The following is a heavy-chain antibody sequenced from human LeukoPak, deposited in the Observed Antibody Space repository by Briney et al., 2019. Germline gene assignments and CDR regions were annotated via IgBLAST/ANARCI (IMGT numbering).Heavy chain of an antibody. Sequence: ASVKVSCKASGYTFTSYYMHWVRQAPGQGLEWMGIINPSGGSTSYAQKFQGRVTMTRDTSTSTVYMELSSLRSEDTAVYYCARDSALGSSWYWAGEAEYFQHWGQGTLVTVSS. V-gene: IGHV1-46*01. CDR3: ARDSALGSSWYWAGEAEYFQH. CDR2: INPSGGST. CDR1: GYTFTSYY. J-gene: IGHJ1*01. D-gene: IGHD6-13*01.